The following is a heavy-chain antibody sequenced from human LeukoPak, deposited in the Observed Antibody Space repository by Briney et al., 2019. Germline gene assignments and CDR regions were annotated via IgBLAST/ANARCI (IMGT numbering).Heavy chain of an antibody. Sequence: PGGSLRLSCAASGFTFDDYGMSWVRQAPGKGLEWVSGSNWNGGSTGYADSVKGPFTLSRDHAKNSLYLQMTSLRAEDTALYYCARNVGSFTIFTWFDPWGQGTLVTVSS. J-gene: IGHJ5*02. CDR3: ARNVGSFTIFTWFDP. CDR1: GFTFDDYG. V-gene: IGHV3-20*04. CDR2: SNWNGGST. D-gene: IGHD3-3*01.